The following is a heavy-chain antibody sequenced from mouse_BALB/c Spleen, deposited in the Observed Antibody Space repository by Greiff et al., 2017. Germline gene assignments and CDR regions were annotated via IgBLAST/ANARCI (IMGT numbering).Heavy chain of an antibody. D-gene: IGHD1-1*02. V-gene: IGHV5-12-1*01. CDR2: ISSGGGST. CDR1: GFAFSSYD. Sequence: EVQLVESGGGLVKPGGSLKLSCAASGFAFSSYDMSWVRQTPEKRLEWVAYISSGGGSTYYPDTVKGRFTISRDNAKNTLYLQMSSLKSEDTAMYYCARHGGGYYWYFDVWGAGTTVTVSS. J-gene: IGHJ1*01. CDR3: ARHGGGYYWYFDV.